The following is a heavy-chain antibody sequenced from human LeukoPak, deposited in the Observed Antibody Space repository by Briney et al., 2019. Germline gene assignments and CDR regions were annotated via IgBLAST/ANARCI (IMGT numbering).Heavy chain of an antibody. Sequence: SETLSLTCTVSGGSITSSSYYWGWIRQPPEKGLEWIGTFYYSGSTYYNSSLKSRVTISVDTSKNQFSLKLSSVTAADTAVYYCARVHQSGSGSYDWFDPWGQGTLVTVSS. V-gene: IGHV4-39*07. CDR3: ARVHQSGSGSYDWFDP. J-gene: IGHJ5*02. CDR2: FYYSGST. CDR1: GGSITSSSYY. D-gene: IGHD3-10*01.